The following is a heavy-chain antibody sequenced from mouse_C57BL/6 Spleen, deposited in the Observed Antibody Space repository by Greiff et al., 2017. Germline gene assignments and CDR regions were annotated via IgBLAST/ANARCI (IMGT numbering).Heavy chain of an antibody. CDR2: IDPETGGT. V-gene: IGHV1-15*01. J-gene: IGHJ2*01. CDR1: GYTFTDYE. D-gene: IGHD1-1*01. Sequence: VQLQQSGAELVRPGASVTLSCKASGYTFTDYEMHWVKQTPVHGLEWIGAIDPETGGTAYNQKFKGKAILTADKSSSTAYMELRSLTSEDSAVYYCTRFPITTVVGRDYWGQGTTLTVSS. CDR3: TRFPITTVVGRDY.